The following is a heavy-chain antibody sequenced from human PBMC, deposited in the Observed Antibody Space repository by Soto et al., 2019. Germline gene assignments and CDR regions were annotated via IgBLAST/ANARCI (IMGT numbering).Heavy chain of an antibody. CDR3: ARWGPKYDFWSGYYYAFDI. V-gene: IGHV4-39*07. CDR2: IYYSGST. D-gene: IGHD3-3*01. Sequence: SETLSLTCTVSGGSISSSSYYWGWIRQPPGKGLEWIGSIYYSGSTYYNPSLKSRVTISVDTSKNQFSLKLSSVTAADTAVYYCARWGPKYDFWSGYYYAFDIWGQGTMVTVSS. CDR1: GGSISSSSYY. J-gene: IGHJ3*02.